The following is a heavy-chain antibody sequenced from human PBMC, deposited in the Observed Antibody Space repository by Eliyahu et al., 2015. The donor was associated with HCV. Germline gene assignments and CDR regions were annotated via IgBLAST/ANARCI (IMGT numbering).Heavy chain of an antibody. V-gene: IGHV3-9*01. Sequence: EVQLVESGGGLVQPGRSLRLSCAASGFTFDDYAMHWVRQAPGKGLEWVSGISWNSGSIGYADSVKGRFTISRDNAKNSLYLQMNSLRAEDTALYYCAKVGSSSFDRDYWGQGTLVTVSS. CDR2: ISWNSGSI. CDR3: AKVGSSSFDRDY. D-gene: IGHD6-13*01. CDR1: GFTFDDYA. J-gene: IGHJ4*02.